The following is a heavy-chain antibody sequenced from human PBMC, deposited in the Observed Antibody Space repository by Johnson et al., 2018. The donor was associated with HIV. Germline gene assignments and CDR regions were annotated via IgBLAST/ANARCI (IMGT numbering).Heavy chain of an antibody. D-gene: IGHD3-22*01. J-gene: IGHJ3*02. CDR1: GFTFSSYG. CDR2: ISTSGIDT. CDR3: AKDGPLNYYDSSGYYLELGDAFDI. V-gene: IGHV3-NL1*01. Sequence: QVQLVESGGGVVQPGGSLRLSCAASGFTFSSYGMHWVRQAPGKGLEWVSLISTSGIDTYYADSVQGRFTISSDNSKKTVHLQMGSHRAEDTAVYYCAKDGPLNYYDSSGYYLELGDAFDIWGQGTMVTVSS.